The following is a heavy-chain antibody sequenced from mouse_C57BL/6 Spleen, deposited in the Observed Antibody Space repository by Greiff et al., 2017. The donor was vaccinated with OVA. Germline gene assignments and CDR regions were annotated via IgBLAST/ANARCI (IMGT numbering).Heavy chain of an antibody. D-gene: IGHD2-2*01. Sequence: QVQLQQPGAELVKPGASVKLSCKASGYTFTSYWMQWVKQRPGQGLEWIGEIDPSDSYTNYNQQFKGKATLTVDTSSSTAYMQLSSLTSEDSAVYYCARGGYDLGLDYWGQGTTLTVSS. V-gene: IGHV1-50*01. J-gene: IGHJ2*01. CDR2: IDPSDSYT. CDR3: ARGGYDLGLDY. CDR1: GYTFTSYW.